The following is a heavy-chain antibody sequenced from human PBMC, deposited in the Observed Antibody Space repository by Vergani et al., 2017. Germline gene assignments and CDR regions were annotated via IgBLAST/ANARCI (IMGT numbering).Heavy chain of an antibody. V-gene: IGHV7-4-1*02. CDR3: ARDAGSSYDYVWGSYRYTRYFDY. D-gene: IGHD3-16*02. CDR2: INTNTGNP. CDR1: GYTFTSYA. J-gene: IGHJ4*02. Sequence: QVQLVQSGSELKKPGASVKVSCKASGYTFTSYAMNWVRQAPGQGLEWMGWINTNTGNPTYAQGFTGRFVFSLDTSVSTAYRQISSLKAEDTAVYYCARDAGSSYDYVWGSYRYTRYFDYWGQGTLVTVSS.